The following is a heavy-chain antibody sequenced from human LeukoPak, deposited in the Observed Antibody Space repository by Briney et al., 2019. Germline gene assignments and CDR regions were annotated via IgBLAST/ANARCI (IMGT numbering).Heavy chain of an antibody. J-gene: IGHJ6*02. CDR2: INWNGGST. CDR1: GFTFDDYG. Sequence: GGSLRLSCAASGFTFDDYGMTWVRQAPGKGLEWVSGINWNGGSTGYAHSVKGRFTISRDNAKNSLYLQMNSLRAEDTAFYYCARAMTDNYYYGMDVWGQGTTVTVSS. V-gene: IGHV3-20*04. CDR3: ARAMTDNYYYGMDV. D-gene: IGHD2-21*02.